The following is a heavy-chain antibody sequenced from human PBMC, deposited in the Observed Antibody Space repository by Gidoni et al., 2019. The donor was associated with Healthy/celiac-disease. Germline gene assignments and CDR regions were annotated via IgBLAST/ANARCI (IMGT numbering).Heavy chain of an antibody. V-gene: IGHV3-15*01. CDR1: GFTFSNAW. J-gene: IGHJ6*02. CDR3: TTQDRVYYYGMDV. Sequence: EVQLVESGGGLVKPGGSLRLSCAASGFTFSNAWMSWVRQAPGKGLEWVGRIKSKTDGGTTDYAAPVKGRFTISRDDSKNTLYLQMNSLKTEDTAVYYCTTQDRVYYYGMDVWGQGTTVTVSS. CDR2: IKSKTDGGTT.